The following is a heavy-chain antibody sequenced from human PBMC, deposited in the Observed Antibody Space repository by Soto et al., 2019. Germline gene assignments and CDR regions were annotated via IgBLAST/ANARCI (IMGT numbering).Heavy chain of an antibody. CDR1: GFTFSSYG. D-gene: IGHD2-8*01. CDR2: ISYDGSNQ. V-gene: IGHV3-30*18. Sequence: RRLSCAASGFTFSSYGMHWVRQAPGKGLEWVAIISYDGSNQYYAESVKGLFTISRDNSKNTLYLQMNSLRVEDTAVYYCAKDNGLWGHCANDLCYTLDPWGQGTLVTVSS. CDR3: AKDNGLWGHCANDLCYTLDP. J-gene: IGHJ5*02.